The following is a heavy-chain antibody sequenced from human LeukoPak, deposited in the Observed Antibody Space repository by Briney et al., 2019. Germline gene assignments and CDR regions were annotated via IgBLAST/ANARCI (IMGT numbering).Heavy chain of an antibody. CDR1: GFTFDDYA. V-gene: IGHV3-43D*03. CDR2: ISWDGGST. CDR3: ARAHSITIFGVVIADHYMDV. D-gene: IGHD3-3*01. J-gene: IGHJ6*03. Sequence: GGSLRLSCAASGFTFDDYAMHWVRQAPGKGLEWVSLISWDGGSTYYADSVKGRFTISRDNSKNSLYLQMNSLRAEDTAVYYCARAHSITIFGVVIADHYMDVWGKGTTVTVSS.